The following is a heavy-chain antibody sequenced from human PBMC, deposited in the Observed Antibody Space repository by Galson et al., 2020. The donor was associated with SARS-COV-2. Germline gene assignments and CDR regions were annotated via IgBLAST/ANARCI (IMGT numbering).Heavy chain of an antibody. J-gene: IGHJ5*02. CDR3: ARFRGNVVVPASHDWFGP. V-gene: IGHV1-69*10. CDR1: GGTFSSYA. D-gene: IGHD2-2*01. CDR2: IIPILGIA. Sequence: SVKVSCKASGGTFSSYAISWVRQAPGQGLEWMGGIIPILGIANYAQKFQGRVTITADKSTSTAYMGLSSLRSEDTAVYYCARFRGNVVVPASHDWFGPWGQGTLVTVSS.